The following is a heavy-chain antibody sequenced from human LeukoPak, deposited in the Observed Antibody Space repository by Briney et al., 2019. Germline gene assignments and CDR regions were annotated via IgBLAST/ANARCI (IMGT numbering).Heavy chain of an antibody. V-gene: IGHV3-21*01. CDR1: GFTFSSYG. CDR3: ARGRPVF. CDR2: ISNNGESI. J-gene: IGHJ4*02. Sequence: GGTLRLSCAASGFTFSSYGMSWVRQAPGKGLEWVSSISNNGESIDYTDSVRGRFTISRDNAKKSLYLEIKSLRDEDTAVYYCARGRPVFWGQGTLVTVSS.